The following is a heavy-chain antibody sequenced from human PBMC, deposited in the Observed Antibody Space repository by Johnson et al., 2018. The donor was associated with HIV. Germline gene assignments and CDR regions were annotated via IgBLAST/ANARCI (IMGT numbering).Heavy chain of an antibody. Sequence: VQLVESGGGAVQPGRSLTLSCAASGFTFSDYYMSWIRQAPGNGLEWVANIKGDGSEKFYVDSVKGRFTVSRDNAKNSLFLQMDSLRVEGTAFYYCARAGWGWLDAFDIWGHGTMVTVSS. J-gene: IGHJ3*02. CDR3: ARAGWGWLDAFDI. CDR2: IKGDGSEK. V-gene: IGHV3-7*03. D-gene: IGHD6-19*01. CDR1: GFTFSDYY.